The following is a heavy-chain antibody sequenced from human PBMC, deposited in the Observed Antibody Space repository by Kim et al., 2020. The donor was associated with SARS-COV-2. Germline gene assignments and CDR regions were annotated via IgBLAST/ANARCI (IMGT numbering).Heavy chain of an antibody. V-gene: IGHV1-2*02. CDR3: ASDQYSSGWYTSDYYGMDV. CDR1: GYTFTGYY. D-gene: IGHD6-19*01. Sequence: ASVKVSCKASGYTFTGYYMHWVRQAPGQGLEWMGWINPNSGGTNYAQKFQGRVTMTRDTSISTAYMELSRLRSDDTAVYYCASDQYSSGWYTSDYYGMDVWGQGTTVTVSS. J-gene: IGHJ6*02. CDR2: INPNSGGT.